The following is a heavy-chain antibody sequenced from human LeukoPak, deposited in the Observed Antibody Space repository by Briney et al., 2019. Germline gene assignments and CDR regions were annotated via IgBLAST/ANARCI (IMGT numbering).Heavy chain of an antibody. CDR1: GGSFSGYY. CDR3: AYSGSYGHLGY. V-gene: IGHV4-34*01. J-gene: IGHJ4*02. Sequence: SETLSLTCAVYGGSFSGYYWSWIRQPPGKGLEWIGSIYSSVSTYYNPSLKSRVTISVDTSKNQFSLRLSSVTAADTALYYCAYSGSYGHLGYWGQGIPVTVSS. D-gene: IGHD1-26*01. CDR2: IYSSVST.